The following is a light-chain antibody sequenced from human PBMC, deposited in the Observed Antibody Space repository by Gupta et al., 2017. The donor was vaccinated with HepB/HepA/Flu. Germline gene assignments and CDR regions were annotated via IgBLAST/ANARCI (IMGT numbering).Light chain of an antibody. CDR2: DAS. J-gene: IGKJ1*01. Sequence: IVLTQSPGTLSLSPGERATLSCRASQSVSSSFLAWYQQKPGQAPRLLIYDASSRATGIPDSFSGSGSGTDFTLTISRLEPENFAVYYCQQYGSSPQTFGQGTKVEIK. V-gene: IGKV3-20*01. CDR3: QQYGSSPQT. CDR1: QSVSSSF.